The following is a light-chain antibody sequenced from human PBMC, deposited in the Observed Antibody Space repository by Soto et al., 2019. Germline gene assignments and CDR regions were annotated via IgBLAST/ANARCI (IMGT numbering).Light chain of an antibody. CDR1: QDIRNG. J-gene: IGKJ1*01. V-gene: IGKV1-17*01. Sequence: DIQMTQSPSSLSASVGDRVTITCRASQDIRNGLGWYQQKPGKAPKRLIYAASSLQSGVPSRFSGSGSGTEFTPTISSLQPEDYATYYCLQHNDYPPTFGQGTKVEI. CDR2: AAS. CDR3: LQHNDYPPT.